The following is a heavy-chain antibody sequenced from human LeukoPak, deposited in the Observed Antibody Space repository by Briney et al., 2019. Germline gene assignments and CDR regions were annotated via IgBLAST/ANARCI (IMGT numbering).Heavy chain of an antibody. D-gene: IGHD2-2*01. Sequence: SETLSLTCTVYGGSINSYYWSWIRQPPGKGLEWIGYIYYSGSTNYNPSLKSRVTISVDTSKNQFSLKLSSVTAADTAVYYCARTLVVSAAGVDAFDIWGQGTMVTVFS. CDR2: IYYSGST. CDR1: GGSINSYY. J-gene: IGHJ3*02. V-gene: IGHV4-59*01. CDR3: ARTLVVSAAGVDAFDI.